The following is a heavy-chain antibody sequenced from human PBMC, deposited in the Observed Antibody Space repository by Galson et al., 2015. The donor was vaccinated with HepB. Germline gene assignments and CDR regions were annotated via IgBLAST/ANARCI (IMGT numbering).Heavy chain of an antibody. CDR3: ARNGGYNFNYVDYIDV. CDR1: GYNFNSHW. D-gene: IGHD5-24*01. Sequence: QSGAEVKKPGESLKISCKGSGYNFNSHWIGWVRQMPGKGLEWMGIIYPTDSDTRYSPSFQGQVTMSVDKSTSTVYLQWSSVKASDTATYYCARNGGYNFNYVDYIDVWGKGTTVTVSS. CDR2: IYPTDSDT. V-gene: IGHV5-51*03. J-gene: IGHJ6*03.